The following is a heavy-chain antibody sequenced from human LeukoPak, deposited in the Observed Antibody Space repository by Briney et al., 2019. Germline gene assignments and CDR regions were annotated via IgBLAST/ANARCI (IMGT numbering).Heavy chain of an antibody. D-gene: IGHD2-15*01. CDR1: GGSLNSFY. J-gene: IGHJ4*02. Sequence: PSETLSLTCTVSGGSLNSFYWSWVRQPPGKGLEWLGYIFYSGSTSYNPSLQGRLTISVDTSKNQFSLKLSSVTAADTAVYYCVRYCSGGNCYSRAFDYWGQGTLVTVSS. V-gene: IGHV4-59*01. CDR3: VRYCSGGNCYSRAFDY. CDR2: IFYSGST.